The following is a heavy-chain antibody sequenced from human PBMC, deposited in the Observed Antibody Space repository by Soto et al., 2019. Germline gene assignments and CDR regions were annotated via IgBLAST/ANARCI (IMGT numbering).Heavy chain of an antibody. J-gene: IGHJ4*02. D-gene: IGHD6-13*01. Sequence: SENLCHTYTVSSDSISSYYWSWIRQPPGKRLEWIGYISYSGSTDYNPSLKSRVTISGDTSKNQFSMKVSSVTAADTAVYYCARGTSWQLPFDYWGQGTLVTV. CDR2: ISYSGST. CDR1: SDSISSYY. CDR3: ARGTSWQLPFDY. V-gene: IGHV4-59*01.